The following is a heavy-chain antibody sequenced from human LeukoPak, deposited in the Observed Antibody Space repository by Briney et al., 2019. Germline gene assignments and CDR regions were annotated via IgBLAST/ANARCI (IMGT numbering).Heavy chain of an antibody. J-gene: IGHJ4*02. CDR2: IYSSGST. CDR3: ASSVISAGRYFDY. V-gene: IGHV4-61*02. D-gene: IGHD6-19*01. Sequence: PSQTLSLTCTVSRGSVSSGSYYWSWIRQPAGKGLEWIGRIYSSGSTNYNPPLKSRVTISLDTSKNQFSLKLSSVTAADTAVYYCASSVISAGRYFDYWGQGTLVTVSS. CDR1: RGSVSSGSYY.